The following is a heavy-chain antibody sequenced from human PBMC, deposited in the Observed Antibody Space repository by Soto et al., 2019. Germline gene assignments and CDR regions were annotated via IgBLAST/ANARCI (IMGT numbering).Heavy chain of an antibody. J-gene: IGHJ4*02. Sequence: ETLSLTCPVSGVSISSSSYYWGWIRQPPGKGLEWIGSIYYSGSTYYNPSLKSRVTISVDTSKNQFSLKLSSVTAADTAVYYCASVPYDILTGYYGNYFDYWGQGTLVTVYS. D-gene: IGHD3-9*01. CDR3: ASVPYDILTGYYGNYFDY. V-gene: IGHV4-39*01. CDR2: IYYSGST. CDR1: GVSISSSSYY.